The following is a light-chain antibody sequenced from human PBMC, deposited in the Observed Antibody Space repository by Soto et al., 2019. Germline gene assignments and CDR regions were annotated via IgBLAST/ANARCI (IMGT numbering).Light chain of an antibody. V-gene: IGLV1-40*01. CDR3: QSYDNSLSGLYV. CDR1: NSNIGAGYD. CDR2: GNT. J-gene: IGLJ1*01. Sequence: QSVLTQPPSVSGAPGHRVTISCTGSNSNIGAGYDVHWYQQLPGTAPKRLIYGNTIRPSGVPDRFSGSKSGTSAALAIAGLQAEDEGDYYCQSYDNSLSGLYVFGAGTKVTVL.